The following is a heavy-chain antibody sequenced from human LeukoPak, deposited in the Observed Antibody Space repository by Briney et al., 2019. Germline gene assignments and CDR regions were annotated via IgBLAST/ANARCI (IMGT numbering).Heavy chain of an antibody. V-gene: IGHV1-18*01. Sequence: GASVKVSCKASGYTFINYGISWVRQAPGQGLEWMGWISAYNGNTNYAQKLQGRVTMTTDTSTSTAYMELRSLRSDDTAVYYCAREVWFGELSERTLDYWGQGTLVTVSS. CDR1: GYTFINYG. CDR2: ISAYNGNT. CDR3: AREVWFGELSERTLDY. D-gene: IGHD3-10*01. J-gene: IGHJ4*02.